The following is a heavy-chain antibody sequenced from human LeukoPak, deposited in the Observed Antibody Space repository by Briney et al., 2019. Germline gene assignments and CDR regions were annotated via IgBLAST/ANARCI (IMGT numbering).Heavy chain of an antibody. V-gene: IGHV3-7*01. J-gene: IGHJ4*02. CDR1: GFTFSSYW. CDR3: ARDLSSSWYGLDY. D-gene: IGHD6-13*01. CDR2: IKQDGSEK. Sequence: GGSLRLSCAASGFTFSSYWMSWVRQAPGKGLEWVANIKQDGSEKYYVDSVKGRFTISRDNAKNSLYLQMNSLRAEDTALYYCARDLSSSWYGLDYWGQGTLVTVSS.